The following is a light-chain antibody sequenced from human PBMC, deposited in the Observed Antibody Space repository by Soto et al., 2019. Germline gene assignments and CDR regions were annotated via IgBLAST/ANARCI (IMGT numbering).Light chain of an antibody. J-gene: IGKJ2*01. V-gene: IGKV3-20*01. CDR3: QQTFHSPRT. CDR2: DSS. CDR1: QSIISNF. Sequence: EIVWTQSPGTLSLSPGETASLSCWASQSIISNFLAWYQQRRGQPPRLLIYDSSRRASGIPARFTGSGSGTAFTLTNSRVEPEDSAVYYCQQTFHSPRTFGQGTRLEI.